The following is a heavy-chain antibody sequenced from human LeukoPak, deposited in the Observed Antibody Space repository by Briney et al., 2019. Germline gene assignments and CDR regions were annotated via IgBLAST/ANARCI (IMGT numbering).Heavy chain of an antibody. D-gene: IGHD3-22*01. CDR1: GYTFTSYY. CDR2: INPNSGGT. J-gene: IGHJ6*03. CDR3: ARDRYYDSSGYYEYYYYYYMDV. Sequence: ASVKVSCKASGYTFTSYYMHWVRQAPGQGLEWMGRINPNSGGTNYAQKFQGRVTMTRDTSISTAYMELSRLRSDDTAVYYCARDRYYDSSGYYEYYYYYYMDVWGKGTTVTVSS. V-gene: IGHV1-2*06.